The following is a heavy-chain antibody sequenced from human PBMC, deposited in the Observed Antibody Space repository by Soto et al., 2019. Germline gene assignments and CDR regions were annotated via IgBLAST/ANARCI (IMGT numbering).Heavy chain of an antibody. V-gene: IGHV1-8*01. Sequence: ASVKVSCKASGYTFTNNDINWVRQAAGQGLEWMGWMNPYSDNTGYARNFHGRVTMTRDNSITTAYMELSSLRSEDTAVSYCVRAPLACYYPHYFDSCGRGTLVAASS. CDR3: VRAPLACYYPHYFDS. D-gene: IGHD2-21*01. CDR1: GYTFTNND. J-gene: IGHJ4*02. CDR2: MNPYSDNT.